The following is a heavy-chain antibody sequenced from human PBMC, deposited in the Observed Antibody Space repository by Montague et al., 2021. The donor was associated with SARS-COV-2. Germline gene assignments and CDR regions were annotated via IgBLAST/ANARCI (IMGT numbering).Heavy chain of an antibody. Sequence: SETLSLTCAVHGGSFSGYYWNWIRQPPGKGLEWIGEINHGGNTNYNPSLKNRLTISVDTSKNQFSLKLTSVAATDTVVYYCARLRDGVVPSPILGIGPYFTYYYMDVWGKGTTVTVSS. CDR3: ARLRDGVVPSPILGIGPYFTYYYMDV. D-gene: IGHD2-15*01. CDR1: GGSFSGYY. CDR2: INHGGNT. V-gene: IGHV4-34*01. J-gene: IGHJ6*03.